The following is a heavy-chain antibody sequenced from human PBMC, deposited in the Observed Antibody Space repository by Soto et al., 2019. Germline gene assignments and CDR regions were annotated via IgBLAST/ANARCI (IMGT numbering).Heavy chain of an antibody. CDR2: IIPIFGTA. CDR3: ARGPPPYYYDSSGYKRVSYYYYGMDV. D-gene: IGHD3-22*01. Sequence: SVKVSCKASGGTFSSYAISWVRQAPGQGLEWMGGIIPIFGTANYAQKFQGRVTITADESTSTAYMELSSLRSEDTAVYYCARGPPPYYYDSSGYKRVSYYYYGMDVWGQGTTVTVSS. CDR1: GGTFSSYA. V-gene: IGHV1-69*13. J-gene: IGHJ6*02.